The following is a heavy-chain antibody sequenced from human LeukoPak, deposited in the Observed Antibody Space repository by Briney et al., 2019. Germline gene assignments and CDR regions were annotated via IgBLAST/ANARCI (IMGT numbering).Heavy chain of an antibody. V-gene: IGHV4-38-2*02. CDR1: GYSISSGYY. Sequence: EPSETLSLTCTVSGYSISSGYYWGWIRQPPGKGLEWIGSIYHSGSTYYNPSLKSRVTISVDTSKNQFSLKLSSVTAADTAVYYCARLGHYYYYMDVWSKGTTVTVSS. CDR3: ARLGHYYYYMDV. J-gene: IGHJ6*03. CDR2: IYHSGST.